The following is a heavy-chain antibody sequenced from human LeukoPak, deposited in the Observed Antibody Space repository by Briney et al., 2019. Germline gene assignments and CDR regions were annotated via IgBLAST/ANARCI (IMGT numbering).Heavy chain of an antibody. CDR2: INPNSGGT. Sequence: GASVKVSCKASGYTFTSYAMNWVRQAPGQRLEWMGWINPNSGGTNYAQNFQGRVTMTRDTSISTVYMELSSLRSDDTAVYYCARGGDGNRRDFDYWGQGTLVTVSS. J-gene: IGHJ4*02. V-gene: IGHV1-2*02. D-gene: IGHD5-24*01. CDR1: GYTFTSYA. CDR3: ARGGDGNRRDFDY.